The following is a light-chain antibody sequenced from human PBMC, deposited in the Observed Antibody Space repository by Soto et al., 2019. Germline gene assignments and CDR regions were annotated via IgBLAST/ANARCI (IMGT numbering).Light chain of an antibody. V-gene: IGKV3-20*01. Sequence: EIVLTQSPGTLSLSPGERATLSCRASQSVSSSYLAWYQQKPGQAPRLLIYGASSRATGIPDRFSGSGSGTDFTLTISRLEPEDFAVYYCQQYGSSPYTLGQGTKLEL. J-gene: IGKJ2*01. CDR3: QQYGSSPYT. CDR2: GAS. CDR1: QSVSSSY.